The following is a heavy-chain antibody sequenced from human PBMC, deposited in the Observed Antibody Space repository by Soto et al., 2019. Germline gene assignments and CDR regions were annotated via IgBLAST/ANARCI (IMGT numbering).Heavy chain of an antibody. CDR3: ASPGGTYGGYYYYGMDV. CDR1: GGTFSSYA. V-gene: IGHV1-69*06. D-gene: IGHD3-10*01. J-gene: IGHJ6*02. Sequence: SVKVSCKASGGTFSSYAISWVRQAPGQGLEWMGGIIPIFGTANYAQKFQGRVTITADKSTSTAYMELSSLRSEDTAVYYCASPGGTYGGYYYYGMDVWGQGTTVTVSS. CDR2: IIPIFGTA.